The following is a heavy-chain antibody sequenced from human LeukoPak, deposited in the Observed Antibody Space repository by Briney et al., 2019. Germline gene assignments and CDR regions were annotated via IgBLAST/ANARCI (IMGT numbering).Heavy chain of an antibody. V-gene: IGHV3-30-3*01. CDR2: ISYDANNK. CDR1: GFTFSSSA. D-gene: IGHD3-16*01. J-gene: IGHJ4*02. Sequence: GGSLRLSCAASGFTFSSSAMHWVRQAPGKGLEWVAVISYDANNKYYADSVKGRFTISRDNSKNTLYLQMNSLRDEDTAVYYCAIYRSPKGDYYFDYWGQGTLVTVSS. CDR3: AIYRSPKGDYYFDY.